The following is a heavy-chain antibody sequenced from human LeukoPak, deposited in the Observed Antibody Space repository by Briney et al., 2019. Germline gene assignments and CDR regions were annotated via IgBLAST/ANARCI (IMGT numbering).Heavy chain of an antibody. Sequence: GGSLRLSCAASGFTFSSHGMHWVRQAPGKGLEWVAFTRYDGSNKYYADSVKGRFTISRDNSKNTLYLQMNSLRAEDTAVYYCAKDGYSSSSGDYWGQGTLVTVSS. J-gene: IGHJ4*02. CDR1: GFTFSSHG. V-gene: IGHV3-30*02. CDR2: TRYDGSNK. D-gene: IGHD6-6*01. CDR3: AKDGYSSSSGDY.